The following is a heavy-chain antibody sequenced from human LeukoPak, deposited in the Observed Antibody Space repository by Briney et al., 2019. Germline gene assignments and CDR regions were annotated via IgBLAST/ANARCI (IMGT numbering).Heavy chain of an antibody. J-gene: IGHJ4*02. CDR1: GFTFDDYA. Sequence: GGSLRLSCAASGFTFDDYAMHWVRQAPGKGLEWASGISWNSGSIVYADSVKGRFTISRDNAKNSLYLQMNSLRAEDTALYYCAKDLRAVAQSNRFDYWGQGTLVTVSS. D-gene: IGHD6-19*01. CDR2: ISWNSGSI. V-gene: IGHV3-9*01. CDR3: AKDLRAVAQSNRFDY.